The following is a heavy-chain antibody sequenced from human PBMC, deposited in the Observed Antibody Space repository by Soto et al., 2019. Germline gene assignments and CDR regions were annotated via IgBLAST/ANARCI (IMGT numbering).Heavy chain of an antibody. CDR3: ARDSRPYSSSSRYYYGMDV. J-gene: IGHJ6*02. Sequence: SETLSLTCTVSGGSISSYYWSWIRQPPGKGLEWIGYIYYSGSTNYNPSLKSRVTISVDTSKNQFSLKLSSVTAADTAVYYCARDSRPYSSSSRYYYGMDVWGQGTTVTVSS. CDR1: GGSISSYY. CDR2: IYYSGST. V-gene: IGHV4-59*01. D-gene: IGHD6-6*01.